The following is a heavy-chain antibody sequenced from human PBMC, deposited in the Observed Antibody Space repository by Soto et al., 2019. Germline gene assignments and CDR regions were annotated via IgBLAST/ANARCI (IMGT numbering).Heavy chain of an antibody. V-gene: IGHV3-15*01. Sequence: EVQLVESGGCLVKPGGSLRLSCAASGFTFSNAWMSWVRQAPGKGLEWVGRIKSKTDGGTTDYAAPVKGRFSISRDDSINTLYLQMNSLKTEDTAVYYCTTVRSHYDFWSGYPEDYWGQGTLVTVSS. CDR2: IKSKTDGGTT. D-gene: IGHD3-3*01. J-gene: IGHJ4*02. CDR1: GFTFSNAW. CDR3: TTVRSHYDFWSGYPEDY.